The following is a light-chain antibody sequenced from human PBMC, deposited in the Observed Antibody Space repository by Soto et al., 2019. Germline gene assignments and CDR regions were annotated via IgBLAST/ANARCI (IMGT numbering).Light chain of an antibody. J-gene: IGLJ2*01. V-gene: IGLV2-14*01. CDR2: NVS. Sequence: QSALTQPASVSGSPGQSITISCTGTSSDVGGYNYVSWYQQHPGKAPKLMIYNVSNRPSGVSNHFSGSKSGNTASLTISGLQAEDEADYYCSSYTSSSTLVVFGGGTTLTVL. CDR3: SSYTSSSTLVV. CDR1: SSDVGGYNY.